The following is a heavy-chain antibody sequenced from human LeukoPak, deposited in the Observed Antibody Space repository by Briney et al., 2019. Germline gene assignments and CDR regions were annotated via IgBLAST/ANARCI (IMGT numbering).Heavy chain of an antibody. CDR2: ISGYNGDT. CDR1: GYTFTSYG. V-gene: IGHV1-18*04. CDR3: ARDDYRMSWRVTIFPAFDP. Sequence: ASVKVSCKASGYTFTSYGISWVRQAPGQGLEWMGWISGYNGDTNYAQKFQGRITVTTDTSTSTAFMELRSLRSDDTAMYYCARDDYRMSWRVTIFPAFDPWGQGTLLTVS. D-gene: IGHD3-3*01. J-gene: IGHJ5*02.